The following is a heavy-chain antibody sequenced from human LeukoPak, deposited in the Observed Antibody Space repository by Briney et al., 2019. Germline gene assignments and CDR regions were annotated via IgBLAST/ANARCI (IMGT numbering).Heavy chain of an antibody. CDR1: GFTFATYW. J-gene: IGHJ3*02. V-gene: IGHV3-7*01. Sequence: PGGSLRLSCAGSGFTFATYWMSWVRQAPGKGLEWVANIKTDGSAQFYLESVKGRFTISRDNAKNSLFLQMNSLRGEDTALYFCARERPAAASAFEIWGQGTRVTVSS. CDR3: ARERPAAASAFEI. CDR2: IKTDGSAQ. D-gene: IGHD6-25*01.